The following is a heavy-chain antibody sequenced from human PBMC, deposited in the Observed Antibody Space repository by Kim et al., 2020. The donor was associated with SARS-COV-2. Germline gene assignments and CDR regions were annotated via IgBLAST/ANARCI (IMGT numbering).Heavy chain of an antibody. V-gene: IGHV1-69*13. J-gene: IGHJ5*02. CDR3: ARGSSGWLDP. Sequence: SVKVYCTASGGTFSNYAISWVRQAPGQGLEWMGEIIPLYGTLNDAQKFQDRLKITADESTTTVYMELSSLTSADTAVYYCARGSSGWLDPWGQGTLVTVSS. D-gene: IGHD3-22*01. CDR1: GGTFSNYA. CDR2: IIPLYGTL.